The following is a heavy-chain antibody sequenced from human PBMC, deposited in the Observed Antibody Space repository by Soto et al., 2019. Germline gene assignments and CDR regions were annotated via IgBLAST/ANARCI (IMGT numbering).Heavy chain of an antibody. CDR1: GFTFSGYP. V-gene: IGHV3-64D*06. D-gene: IGHD4-17*01. J-gene: IGHJ6*02. Sequence: PGGSLRLSCSASGFTFSGYPMHWVRQAPGTGLEYVSEISSNGGTTNYADSVKGRFTISRDNSKNTLYLQMTTLRAEDTAVYFCVKDMMTPVTTGLIGDVWGQGTTVTVSS. CDR3: VKDMMTPVTTGLIGDV. CDR2: ISSNGGTT.